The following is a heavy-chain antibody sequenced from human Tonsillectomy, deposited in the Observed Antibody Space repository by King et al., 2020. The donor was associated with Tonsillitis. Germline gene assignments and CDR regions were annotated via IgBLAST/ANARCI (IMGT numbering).Heavy chain of an antibody. Sequence: VQLVESGGDLVQPGGALRISCAASGFTSSNYAMSWVRQAPGKGLEGVSSLQSAGDRTFYADSFLGRFTISRDNSKNTVYLQMNSLRAEDTAVYFCAKSTFIYGYGYYFDYWGQGTLVTVSS. CDR2: LQSAGDRT. V-gene: IGHV3-23*04. CDR1: GFTSSNYA. D-gene: IGHD2/OR15-2a*01. CDR3: AKSTFIYGYGYYFDY. J-gene: IGHJ4*02.